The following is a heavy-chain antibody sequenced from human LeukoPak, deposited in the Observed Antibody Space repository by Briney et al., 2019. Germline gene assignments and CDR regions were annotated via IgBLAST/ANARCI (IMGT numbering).Heavy chain of an antibody. CDR2: INHSGST. D-gene: IGHD3-3*01. J-gene: IGHJ6*02. V-gene: IGHV4-34*01. Sequence: SETLSLTCAVYGGSFSGYCWSWIRQPPGKGLEWIGEINHSGSTNYNPSLKSRVTISVDTSKNQFSLKLSSVTAADTAVYYCARVPNDFWSGYLYYYYGMDVWGQGTTVTVSS. CDR3: ARVPNDFWSGYLYYYYGMDV. CDR1: GGSFSGYC.